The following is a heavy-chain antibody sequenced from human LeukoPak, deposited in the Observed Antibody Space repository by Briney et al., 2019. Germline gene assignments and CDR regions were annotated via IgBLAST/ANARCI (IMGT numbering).Heavy chain of an antibody. J-gene: IGHJ6*02. V-gene: IGHV3-48*03. Sequence: GGSLRLSCAASGFTFSSYDMNWVRQAPGKGLERFSYLSSSGSTIYYADSVKGRFTISRDNAKNSLYLQMNSLRAEDTAVYYCARGRYCSSTSCSDYYYYYGMDVWGQGTTVTVSS. CDR2: LSSSGSTI. D-gene: IGHD2-2*01. CDR3: ARGRYCSSTSCSDYYYYYGMDV. CDR1: GFTFSSYD.